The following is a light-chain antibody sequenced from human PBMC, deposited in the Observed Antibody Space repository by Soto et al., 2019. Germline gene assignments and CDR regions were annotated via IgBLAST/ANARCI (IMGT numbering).Light chain of an antibody. CDR2: SNI. CDR3: QSYDSSLTDVV. Sequence: QSVLTQPPSVSGAPGQRGTISCTGSSSNIGAGYDVHWYQQLPGTAPKLLTYSNINRPSGVPDRFSDSKSDTSASLAITGLQAEYEADYYCQSYDSSLTDVVFGGGTKLTV. V-gene: IGLV1-40*01. CDR1: SSNIGAGYD. J-gene: IGLJ2*01.